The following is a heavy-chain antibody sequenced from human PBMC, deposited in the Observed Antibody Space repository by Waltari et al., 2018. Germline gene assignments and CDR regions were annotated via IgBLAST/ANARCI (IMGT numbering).Heavy chain of an antibody. CDR1: RFIFSNFA. D-gene: IGHD3-3*01. Sequence: EVYLLESGGDLLLPGGSLRLSCAASRFIFSNFAMTWVREAPGKGLEWVSSISGTSDKTYYADSVKGRFTISRDNSKNTLYLQINSLRADDTAVYYCAKGRGNKLDFIDGFDIWGQGTMVTVSP. CDR2: ISGTSDKT. CDR3: AKGRGNKLDFIDGFDI. J-gene: IGHJ3*02. V-gene: IGHV3-23*01.